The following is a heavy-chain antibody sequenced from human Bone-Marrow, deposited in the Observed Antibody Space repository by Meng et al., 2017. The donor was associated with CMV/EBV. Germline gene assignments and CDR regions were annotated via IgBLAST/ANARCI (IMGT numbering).Heavy chain of an antibody. CDR2: INSDGSST. CDR1: GFTFSSYW. J-gene: IGHJ4*02. V-gene: IGHV3-74*01. D-gene: IGHD2-2*01. Sequence: GESLKISCAASGFTFSSYWMHWVRQAPGKGLVWVSRINSDGSSTSYADSVKGRFTISRDNAKNTLYLQMNSLRAEDTAVYYCARHQGAPGFEVWGQGTLVTVSS. CDR3: ARHQGAPGFEV.